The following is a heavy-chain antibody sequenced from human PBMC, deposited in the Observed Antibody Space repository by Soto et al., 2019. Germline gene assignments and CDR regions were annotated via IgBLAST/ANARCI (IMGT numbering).Heavy chain of an antibody. Sequence: ASVKVSCKASGYTFTSYGISWVRQAPGQGLEWMGWISAYNGNTNYAQKLQGRVTMTTDTSTSTAYMELRSLRSDDTAVYYCARAGRCSSTSCYTSYYYYYVDVWGKGTTVTVSS. CDR3: ARAGRCSSTSCYTSYYYYYVDV. CDR2: ISAYNGNT. CDR1: GYTFTSYG. V-gene: IGHV1-18*01. J-gene: IGHJ6*03. D-gene: IGHD2-2*02.